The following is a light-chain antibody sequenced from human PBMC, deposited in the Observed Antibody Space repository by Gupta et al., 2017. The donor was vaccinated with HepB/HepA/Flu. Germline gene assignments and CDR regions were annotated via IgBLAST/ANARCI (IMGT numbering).Light chain of an antibody. J-gene: IGKJ1*01. CDR2: KAS. CDR1: QSSSNW. CDR3: QQYVSWT. Sequence: DIQMTQSPSTLSASVGDTVTISCRASQSSSNWLAWYQQKPGKAPKLLIYKASTLESGVPSRFSGSGSVTEFTLTISSLQPDDFATYYCQQYVSWTFGQGTKVEI. V-gene: IGKV1-5*03.